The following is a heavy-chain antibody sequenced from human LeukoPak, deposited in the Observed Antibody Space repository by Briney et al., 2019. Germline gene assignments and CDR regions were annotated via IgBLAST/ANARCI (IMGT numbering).Heavy chain of an antibody. CDR1: GFTFSSYS. CDR2: ISSSSSYI. CDR3: ARSDYVWGSYRLYYFDY. D-gene: IGHD3-16*02. J-gene: IGHJ4*02. V-gene: IGHV3-21*01. Sequence: GGSLRLSCAASGFTFSSYSMNWVRQAPGKGLEWVSSISSSSSYIYYADSVKGRFTISRDNAKNSLYLQMNSLRAEDTAVYYCARSDYVWGSYRLYYFDYWGQGTLVTVSS.